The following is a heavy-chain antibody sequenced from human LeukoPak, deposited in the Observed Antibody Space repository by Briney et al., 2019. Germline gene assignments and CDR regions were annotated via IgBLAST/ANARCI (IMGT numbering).Heavy chain of an antibody. Sequence: GGSLRLSCAASGFTFSTYAMNWVRQAPGKGLEYVSAISSNGGSTYYAKSVKGRFTISRDSSKNTLYLQMGSLRAEDMAVYYCAGSGGSYDYWGQGTLVTVSS. D-gene: IGHD1-26*01. CDR1: GFTFSTYA. CDR3: AGSGGSYDY. V-gene: IGHV3-64*01. J-gene: IGHJ4*02. CDR2: ISSNGGST.